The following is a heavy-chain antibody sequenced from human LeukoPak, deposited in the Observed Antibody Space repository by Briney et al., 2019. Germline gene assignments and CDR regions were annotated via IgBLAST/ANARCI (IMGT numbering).Heavy chain of an antibody. J-gene: IGHJ4*02. CDR3: ARHYDGWELLQYFDY. V-gene: IGHV4-39*01. D-gene: IGHD1-26*01. Sequence: SETLSLTCTVSGGSISSSSYYWGWIRQPPGKGLEWIGSIYYSGSTYYNPSLKSRVTISVDTSKNQFSLKLSSVTAADTAVYHCARHYDGWELLQYFDYWGQGTLVTVSS. CDR2: IYYSGST. CDR1: GGSISSSSYY.